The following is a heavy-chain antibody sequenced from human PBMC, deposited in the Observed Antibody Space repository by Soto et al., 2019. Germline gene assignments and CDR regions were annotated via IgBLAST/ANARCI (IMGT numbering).Heavy chain of an antibody. CDR1: GGTFSDFA. CDR3: ATDLIEVRLGMCSVTSKDV. CDR2: IVPRLGSP. D-gene: IGHD3-16*01. V-gene: IGHV1-69*06. J-gene: IGHJ6*02. Sequence: QVQLVQSGAEMRKPGSSRMVSCKASGGTFSDFAFSWVRQAPGQGRGWVGGIVPRLGSPNYAQNCGGRLTLAADTSTRTVYKEVTSLRFASPAVYFCATDLIEVRLGMCSVTSKDVWGQPNRVTVSS.